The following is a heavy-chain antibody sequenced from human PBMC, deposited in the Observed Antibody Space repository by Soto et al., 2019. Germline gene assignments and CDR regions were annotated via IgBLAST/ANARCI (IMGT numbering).Heavy chain of an antibody. Sequence: QVQLVQSGAEEKKPGASVKVSCKASGYTFTSYGIRWVRQAPGQRLEWMGWINAGNGNTKYSQKFQGRVTITRGTSASTAYMELSSLRSEDTAVYYCARADGPGFVGPWGQGTLVTVSS. D-gene: IGHD2-2*01. CDR3: ARADGPGFVGP. CDR1: GYTFTSYG. V-gene: IGHV1-3*05. CDR2: INAGNGNT. J-gene: IGHJ5*02.